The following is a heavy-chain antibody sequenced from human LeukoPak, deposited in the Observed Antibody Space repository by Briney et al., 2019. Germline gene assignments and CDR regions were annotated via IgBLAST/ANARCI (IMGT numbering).Heavy chain of an antibody. CDR3: ARVGYCSGGTCYGRIDY. V-gene: IGHV1-69*10. D-gene: IGHD2-15*01. CDR1: XGXXSXYA. Sequence: ASVXVSCXAXXGXXSXYAFXXARQAPGQGLEWMGGIIPILDVANYAQNFQGRVTITADISTSTAYMELSSLRSEDTAVYYCARVGYCSGGTCYGRIDYWGQGTLVTVSS. J-gene: IGHJ4*02. CDR2: IIPILDVA.